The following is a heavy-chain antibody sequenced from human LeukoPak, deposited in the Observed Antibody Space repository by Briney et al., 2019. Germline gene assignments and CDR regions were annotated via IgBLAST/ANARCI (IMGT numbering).Heavy chain of an antibody. CDR2: ISGSGDST. CDR3: AKDPYYDFWSVFDF. D-gene: IGHD3-3*01. CDR1: RFTFSNFA. J-gene: IGHJ4*01. Sequence: GGSLRLSCAASRFTFSNFAMSWVRQAPGKGLEWVSAISGSGDSTYYANSVKGRFTISRDNSKNTLFLQMNGLRAEETAVYYCAKDPYYDFWSVFDFWGQEPWSPSPQ. V-gene: IGHV3-23*01.